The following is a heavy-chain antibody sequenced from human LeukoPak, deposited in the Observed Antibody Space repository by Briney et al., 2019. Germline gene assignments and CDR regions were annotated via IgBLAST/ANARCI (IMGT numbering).Heavy chain of an antibody. Sequence: GGSLRLSCAASGFTFSSYGMHWVRQAPGKGLEWVAVISYDGSNKYYADSVKGRFTISRDNSKNTLYLQMNSLRAEDTAVYYCAKGRYQLLLLALLDVWGQGTTVTVSS. V-gene: IGHV3-30*18. CDR2: ISYDGSNK. CDR3: AKGRYQLLLLALLDV. J-gene: IGHJ6*02. CDR1: GFTFSSYG. D-gene: IGHD2-2*01.